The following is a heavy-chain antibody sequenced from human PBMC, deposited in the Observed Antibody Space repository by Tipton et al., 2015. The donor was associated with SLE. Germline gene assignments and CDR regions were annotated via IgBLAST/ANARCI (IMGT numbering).Heavy chain of an antibody. V-gene: IGHV4-38-2*02. D-gene: IGHD4-11*01. Sequence: TLSLTCTVSGYSISSGYYWGWIRQPPGKGLEWIGSIYHSGSTYYNPSLKSRVTISVDTSKNQFSLKLSSVTAADTAVYYCARGRGYSNYDYYGMDVWGQGTTVTVSS. J-gene: IGHJ6*02. CDR3: ARGRGYSNYDYYGMDV. CDR2: IYHSGST. CDR1: GYSISSGYY.